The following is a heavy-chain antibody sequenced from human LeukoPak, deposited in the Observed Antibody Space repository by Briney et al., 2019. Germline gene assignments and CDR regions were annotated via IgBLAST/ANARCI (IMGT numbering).Heavy chain of an antibody. V-gene: IGHV3-20*04. CDR2: INWNGGST. D-gene: IGHD6-13*01. CDR1: GFALSSYA. CDR3: ARGLQQQLVHDAFDI. J-gene: IGHJ3*02. Sequence: GGSLRLSCVVSGFALSSYAMSWVRQAPGKGLEWVSGINWNGGSTGYADSVKGRFTISRDNAKNSLYLQMNSLRAEDTALYYCARGLQQQLVHDAFDIWGQGTMVTVSS.